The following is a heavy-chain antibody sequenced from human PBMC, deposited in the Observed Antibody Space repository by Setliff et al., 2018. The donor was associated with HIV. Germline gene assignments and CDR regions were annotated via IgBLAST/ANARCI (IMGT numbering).Heavy chain of an antibody. CDR2: IYSSGAT. V-gene: IGHV4-61*09. CDR3: ARDISVKHFSDTSTRTPVYFFDS. Sequence: SETLSLTCSVSGGPITSGSYYWIWIRQPAGKGLEWIGHIYSSGATNYNPSLKSRVFISADTSKNEFSLTLSSVTAADTAVYYCARDISVKHFSDTSTRTPVYFFDSWGQGTLVTVS. J-gene: IGHJ4*02. D-gene: IGHD3-3*02. CDR1: GGPITSGSYY.